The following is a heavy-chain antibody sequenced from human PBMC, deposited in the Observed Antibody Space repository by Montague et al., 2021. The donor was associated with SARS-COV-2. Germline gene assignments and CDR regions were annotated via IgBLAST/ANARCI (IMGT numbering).Heavy chain of an antibody. CDR3: AKRLDDYFDY. D-gene: IGHD1-1*01. V-gene: IGHV3-23*03. Sequence: SLRLSCAASRFTFSFYAMSWVRQAPGKGLQWVSVIYSGGSSTYYADSVKGRFTISRDNSKNTLYLQMNSLRAEDTAVYYCAKRLDDYFDYWGQGTLVTVSS. J-gene: IGHJ4*02. CDR1: RFTFSFYA. CDR2: IYSGGSST.